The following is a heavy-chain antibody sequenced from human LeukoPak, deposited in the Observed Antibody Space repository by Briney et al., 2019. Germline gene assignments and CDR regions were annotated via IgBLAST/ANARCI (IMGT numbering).Heavy chain of an antibody. CDR3: ARSGTGVFDF. CDR1: GFTFSNYE. Sequence: GGSLRLSCAASGFTFSNYEMNWVRQARGKGLEWVSYMSSSGRSIYYADSVKGRFTISRDKAQNSLYLQMNSLRAEDTAVYYCARSGTGVFDFWGQGTLVTVSS. J-gene: IGHJ5*01. V-gene: IGHV3-48*03. CDR2: MSSSGRSI. D-gene: IGHD3-10*01.